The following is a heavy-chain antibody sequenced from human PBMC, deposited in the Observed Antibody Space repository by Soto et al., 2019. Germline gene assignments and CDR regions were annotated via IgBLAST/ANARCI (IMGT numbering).Heavy chain of an antibody. CDR2: LYYSGSP. V-gene: IGHV4-61*07. CDR3: ARLAVGATVDY. D-gene: IGHD1-26*01. J-gene: IGHJ4*02. Sequence: RPPPGEALECIRYLYYSGSPTYNPSTTSRVTISVDTSKNQFSLKLSSVTAADTAAYYCARLAVGATVDYWGQGTLVTVSS.